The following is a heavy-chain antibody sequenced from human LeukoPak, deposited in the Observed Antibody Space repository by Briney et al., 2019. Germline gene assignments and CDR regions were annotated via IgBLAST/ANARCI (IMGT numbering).Heavy chain of an antibody. D-gene: IGHD6-25*01. CDR3: ARDQGGPFDN. J-gene: IGHJ4*02. CDR1: GDSISIYY. Sequence: SETLSLTCTVSGDSISIYYWSWIRQPPGKGLEWIGSFYYSGSTNYNPSLKSRITMSVDTSKNQSSLKLRSVTAENTAVYFCARDQGGPFDNWGQGTLVTVSS. CDR2: FYYSGST. V-gene: IGHV4-59*01.